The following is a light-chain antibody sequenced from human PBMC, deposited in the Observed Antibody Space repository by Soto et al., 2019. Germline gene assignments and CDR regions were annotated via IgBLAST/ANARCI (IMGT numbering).Light chain of an antibody. V-gene: IGKV1-5*03. CDR2: TTS. Sequence: DVHMTLSPSTLSASVGYRVTIPCRASQSIDRWLAWYQQMTGKAPHLLIYTTSSLEGGVPSRFSGSGSGTEFNLTISGLQTDDFATYYCQQYKAYPYTFAQGTKVDIK. J-gene: IGKJ2*01. CDR3: QQYKAYPYT. CDR1: QSIDRW.